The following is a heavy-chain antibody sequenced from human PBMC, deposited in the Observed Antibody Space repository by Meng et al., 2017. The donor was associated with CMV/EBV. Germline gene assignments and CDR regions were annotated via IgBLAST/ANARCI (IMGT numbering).Heavy chain of an antibody. D-gene: IGHD2-2*01. CDR3: ARGCCSSTSCYGAERVDWFDP. CDR1: GGSFSGYY. V-gene: IGHV4-34*01. CDR2: INHSGST. J-gene: IGHJ5*02. Sequence: QVQLQQWGAGLLKPSETLSLTCAVYGGSFSGYYWSWIRQPPGKGLEWIGEINHSGSTNYNPSLKSRVTISVDTSKNQFSLKLSSVTAADTAVYYCARGCCSSTSCYGAERVDWFDPRCPGTLVTVSS.